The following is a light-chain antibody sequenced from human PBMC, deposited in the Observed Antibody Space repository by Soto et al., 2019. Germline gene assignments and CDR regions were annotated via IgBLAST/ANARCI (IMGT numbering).Light chain of an antibody. J-gene: IGLJ1*01. V-gene: IGLV1-51*02. CDR2: ENN. CDR1: SSNIGNNY. Sequence: QSVLTQPPSVSAAPGQKVTISCSGSSSNIGNNYVSWYQQLPGTAPKLLIYENNKRPSGTPDRFSGSKPGTSATLGITGLQTGDEADYYCGTWDSSLTAGVFGTGTKVTVL. CDR3: GTWDSSLTAGV.